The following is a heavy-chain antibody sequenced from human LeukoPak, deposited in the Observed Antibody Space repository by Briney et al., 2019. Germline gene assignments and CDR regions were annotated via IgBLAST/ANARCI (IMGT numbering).Heavy chain of an antibody. CDR1: GYTFTSYG. J-gene: IGHJ6*02. Sequence: ASVKVSCKTSGYTFTSYGISWVRQAPGQGLEWMGWISAYNGNTNYAQKLQGRVTMTTDTSTSTAYMELRSLRSDDTAVYYCAGDPAGSSSWPYSYYYYGMDVWGQGTTVTVSS. CDR2: ISAYNGNT. CDR3: AGDPAGSSSWPYSYYYYGMDV. V-gene: IGHV1-18*01. D-gene: IGHD6-13*01.